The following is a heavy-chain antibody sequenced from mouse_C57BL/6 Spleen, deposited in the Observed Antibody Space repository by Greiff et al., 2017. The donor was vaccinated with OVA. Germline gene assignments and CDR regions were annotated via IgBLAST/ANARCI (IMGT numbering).Heavy chain of an antibody. J-gene: IGHJ4*01. CDR3: TTRYYAMDY. Sequence: VQLQQSGAELVRPGASVKLSCTASGFTITDDYMHWVKQRPEQGLEWIGWIDPENGDTEYASKFQGKATITADTSSNTAYLQLSSLTSEDTAVYYCTTRYYAMDYWGQGTTVTVSS. CDR2: IDPENGDT. CDR1: GFTITDDY. V-gene: IGHV14-4*01.